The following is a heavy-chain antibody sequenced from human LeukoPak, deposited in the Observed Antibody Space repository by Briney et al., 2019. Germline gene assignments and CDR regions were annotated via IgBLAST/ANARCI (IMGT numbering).Heavy chain of an antibody. J-gene: IGHJ4*02. CDR3: ARRAGAYSHPYDY. CDR1: GFTFISYW. D-gene: IGHD4/OR15-4a*01. V-gene: IGHV3-74*01. Sequence: GGSLRLSCAASGFTFISYWMHWVRQVPGKGLVWVSHISTDGSRTSYADSVKGRFTISRDNSKNTLYLQMNSLRAEDTAVYYCARRAGAYSHPYDYWGQGTLVTVSS. CDR2: ISTDGSRT.